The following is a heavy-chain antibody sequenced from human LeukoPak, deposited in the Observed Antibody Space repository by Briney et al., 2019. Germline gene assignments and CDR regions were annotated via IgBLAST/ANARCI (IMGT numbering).Heavy chain of an antibody. CDR2: IYPGDSDT. V-gene: IGHV5-51*01. Sequence: GESLKISCKGSGSSFTSYWIGWVRQLPGKGLEWMGIIYPGDSDTRYSPSFQGQVTISADKSISTAYLQWSSLKASDAAMYYCARHISSGSYYYYYYMDVWGKGTTVTVSS. CDR3: ARHISSGSYYYYYYMDV. J-gene: IGHJ6*03. CDR1: GSSFTSYW. D-gene: IGHD1-26*01.